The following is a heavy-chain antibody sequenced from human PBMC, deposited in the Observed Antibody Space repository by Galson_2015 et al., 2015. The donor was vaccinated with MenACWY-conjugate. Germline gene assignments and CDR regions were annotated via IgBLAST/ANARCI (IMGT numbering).Heavy chain of an antibody. Sequence: CAISGVSVSSKSVAWNWIRQSPSRGLEWLGRTYYRSKWFNDYAMSVKSRITISPDTSKNQFSLQLNSVTPEDTAVYYCARWGPAGTSDYWGQGTLVTVSS. J-gene: IGHJ4*02. V-gene: IGHV6-1*01. CDR1: GVSVSSKSVA. CDR3: ARWGPAGTSDY. D-gene: IGHD6-13*01. CDR2: TYYRSKWFN.